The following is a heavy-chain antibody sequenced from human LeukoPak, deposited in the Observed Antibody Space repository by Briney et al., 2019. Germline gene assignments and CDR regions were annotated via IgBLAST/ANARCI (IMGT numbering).Heavy chain of an antibody. J-gene: IGHJ4*02. D-gene: IGHD1-26*01. CDR1: GFTFSSYG. V-gene: IGHV3-30*18. Sequence: GGSLRLSCAASGFTFSSYGMHWVRQAPGKGLEWVAVISYDGSNKYYADSVKGRFTISRDNSKNTLYLQMNSLRAEDTAVYYCAKDRIRSGSYYVPYFDYWGQGTLVTVSS. CDR2: ISYDGSNK. CDR3: AKDRIRSGSYYVPYFDY.